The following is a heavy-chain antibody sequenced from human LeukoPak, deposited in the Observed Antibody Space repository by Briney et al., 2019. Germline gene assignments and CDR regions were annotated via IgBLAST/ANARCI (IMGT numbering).Heavy chain of an antibody. CDR3: ARVSSSSWWALDY. CDR2: INTDGSST. Sequence: GGSLRLSCAASGFTFSSYAMSWVRQAPGKGLVWVSRINTDGSSTSYADSVKGRFTISRDNAKNTLYLQMNSLRAEDTAVYYCARVSSSSWWALDYWGQGTLVTVSS. V-gene: IGHV3-74*01. J-gene: IGHJ4*02. CDR1: GFTFSSYA. D-gene: IGHD6-13*01.